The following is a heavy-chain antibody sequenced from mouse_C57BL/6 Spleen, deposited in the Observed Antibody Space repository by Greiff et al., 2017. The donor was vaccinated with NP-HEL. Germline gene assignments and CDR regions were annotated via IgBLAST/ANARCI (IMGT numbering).Heavy chain of an antibody. V-gene: IGHV1-80*01. CDR2: IYPGGGDT. CDR3: ASGYGYDPFAY. Sequence: QVQLLQSGAELVKPGASVKISCKASGYAFSSYWMNWVQQTPGKGLEWIGQIYPGGGDTNYNGKFKGQATLSADKSSSTVYMQLSSLTSEDSAVYFCASGYGYDPFAYWGQGTLVTVSA. CDR1: GYAFSSYW. D-gene: IGHD2-2*01. J-gene: IGHJ3*01.